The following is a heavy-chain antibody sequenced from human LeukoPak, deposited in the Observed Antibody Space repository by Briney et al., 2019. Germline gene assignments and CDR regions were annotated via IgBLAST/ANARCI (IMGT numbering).Heavy chain of an antibody. CDR1: GYTFTSYY. J-gene: IGHJ3*02. D-gene: IGHD3-3*01. CDR3: ARTYYDFWSGYYAFDT. CDR2: INPSGGST. Sequence: ASVKVSCKASGYTFTSYYMHWVRQAPGQGLEWMGIINPSGGSTSYAQKFQGRVTMTRDTSTSTVYMELSSLRSEDTAVYYCARTYYDFWSGYYAFDTWGQGTMVTVSS. V-gene: IGHV1-46*01.